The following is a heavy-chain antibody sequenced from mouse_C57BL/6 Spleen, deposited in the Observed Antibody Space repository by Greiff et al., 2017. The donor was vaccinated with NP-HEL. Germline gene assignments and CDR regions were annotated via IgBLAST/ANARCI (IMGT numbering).Heavy chain of an antibody. CDR2: IDPSDSYT. Sequence: QVQLQQPGAELVKPGASVKLSCKASGYTFTSYWMQWVKQRPGQGLEWIGEIDPSDSYTNYNQKFKGKATLTVDTSSSTAYMQLSSLTSEDSAVYYCARSRGNWGQGTLVTVSA. J-gene: IGHJ3*01. CDR1: GYTFTSYW. CDR3: ARSRGN. V-gene: IGHV1-50*01.